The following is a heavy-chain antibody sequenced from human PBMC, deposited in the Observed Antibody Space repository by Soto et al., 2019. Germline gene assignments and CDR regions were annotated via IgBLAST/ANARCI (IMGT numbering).Heavy chain of an antibody. V-gene: IGHV3-49*03. Sequence: GSLRLSCTASGFTLGDYAMSWFRQAPGKGLEWVGFIRSKAYGGTTEYAASVKGRFTISRDDSKSIAYLQMNSLKTEDTAVYYCTRDARCPTVNTTPVRYRGQGTLVPVSS. CDR1: GFTLGDYA. CDR3: TRDARCPTVNTTPVRY. CDR2: IRSKAYGGTT. J-gene: IGHJ4*02. D-gene: IGHD4-17*01.